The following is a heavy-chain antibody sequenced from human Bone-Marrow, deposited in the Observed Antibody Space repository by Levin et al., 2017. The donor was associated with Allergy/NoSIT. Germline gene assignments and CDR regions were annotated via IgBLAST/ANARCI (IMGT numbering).Heavy chain of an antibody. Sequence: SETLSLTCTVSGGSISSSSYYWGWIRQPPGKGLEWIGSIYYSGSTYYNPSLKSRVTISVDTSKNQFSLKLSSVTAADTAVYYCASKAYYDFWSGYIKGDPFDYWGQGTLVTVSS. V-gene: IGHV4-39*07. CDR2: IYYSGST. CDR1: GGSISSSSYY. D-gene: IGHD3-3*01. CDR3: ASKAYYDFWSGYIKGDPFDY. J-gene: IGHJ4*02.